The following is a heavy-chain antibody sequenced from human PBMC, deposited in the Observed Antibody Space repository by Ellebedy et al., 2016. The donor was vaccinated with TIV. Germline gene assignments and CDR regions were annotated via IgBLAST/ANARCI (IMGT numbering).Heavy chain of an antibody. CDR3: VISTD. J-gene: IGHJ4*02. CDR2: IKQDGSEK. V-gene: IGHV3-7*01. D-gene: IGHD3-9*01. CDR1: GFTFSNYW. Sequence: GGSLRLSCGTSGFTFSNYWMTRVRQAPGKGLEWVANIKQDGSEKYYVDSVKGRFTISRDNAKNSLSLQMNSLRDEDTAVYYCVISTDWGQGTLVTVSS.